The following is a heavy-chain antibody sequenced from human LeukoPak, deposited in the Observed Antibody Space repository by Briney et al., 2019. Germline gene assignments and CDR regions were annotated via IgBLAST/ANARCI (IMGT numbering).Heavy chain of an antibody. CDR3: ARGTGYDFWSGPICDY. CDR1: GYTFTSYD. D-gene: IGHD3-3*01. J-gene: IGHJ4*02. CDR2: MNPNSGNT. V-gene: IGHV1-8*01. Sequence: ASVKVSCKASGYTFTSYDINWVRQATGQGLEWMGWMNPNSGNTGYAQKFQGRVTMTRNTSISTAYMELSSLRSDDTAVYYCARGTGYDFWSGPICDYWGQGTLVTVSS.